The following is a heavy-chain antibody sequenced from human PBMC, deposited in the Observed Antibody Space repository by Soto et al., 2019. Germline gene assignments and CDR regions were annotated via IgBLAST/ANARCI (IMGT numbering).Heavy chain of an antibody. CDR3: ATVFEH. CDR2: VDSVGSGT. CDR1: GIPLSGYW. V-gene: IGHV3-74*01. Sequence: VPLVESGGGSVQPGGSLRLSCVASGIPLSGYWMHWVRQVPGKGPVWVARVDSVGSGTSYADSVKGRFTISRDNAKNTLSLQMDSLRVEDTAVYYCATVFEHWGQGIPVTVSS. J-gene: IGHJ4*02.